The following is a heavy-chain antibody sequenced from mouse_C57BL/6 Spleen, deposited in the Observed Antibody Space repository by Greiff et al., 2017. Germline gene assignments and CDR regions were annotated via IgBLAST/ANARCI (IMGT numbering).Heavy chain of an antibody. CDR1: GYPFTSYW. J-gene: IGHJ4*01. CDR3: ARLDSNYGDYDARDY. V-gene: IGHV1-69*01. CDR2: IDPSDSYT. D-gene: IGHD2-5*01. Sequence: QVQLQQPGAELVMPGASVKLSCKASGYPFTSYWMHWVKQRPGQGLEWIGEIDPSDSYTNYNQKFKGKSTLTVDKSSSTAYMQHSSLTSEDSAVYYCARLDSNYGDYDARDYWGEGTAVTVSA.